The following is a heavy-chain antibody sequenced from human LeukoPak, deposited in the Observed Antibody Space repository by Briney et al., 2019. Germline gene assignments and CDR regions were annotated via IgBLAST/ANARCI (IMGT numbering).Heavy chain of an antibody. Sequence: ASVKVSCKASGYTFTSYYMHWVRQAPGQGLEWMGIINPSGGSTSYAQKFQGRVTMTRDMSTSTVYMELSSLRSEDTAVYYCARVGGSSSWYYWYFDLWGRGTLVTVSS. CDR3: ARVGGSSSWYYWYFDL. D-gene: IGHD6-13*01. J-gene: IGHJ2*01. CDR2: INPSGGST. CDR1: GYTFTSYY. V-gene: IGHV1-46*01.